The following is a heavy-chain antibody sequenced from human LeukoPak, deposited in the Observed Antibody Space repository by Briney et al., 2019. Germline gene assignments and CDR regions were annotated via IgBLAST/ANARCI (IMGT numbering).Heavy chain of an antibody. Sequence: PGGSLRLSCAASGFTFSSYAMSWVRQAPGKGLEWVSAISGSGGSTYYGDSVKGRFTISRDNSKNTLYLQMNSLRAEDTAVYYCAKGSSGTAMVAYYFDYWGQGTLVTVSS. V-gene: IGHV3-23*01. CDR3: AKGSSGTAMVAYYFDY. CDR2: ISGSGGST. D-gene: IGHD5-18*01. CDR1: GFTFSSYA. J-gene: IGHJ4*02.